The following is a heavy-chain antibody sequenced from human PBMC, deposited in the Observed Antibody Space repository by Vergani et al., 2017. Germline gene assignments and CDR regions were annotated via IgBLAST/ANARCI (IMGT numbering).Heavy chain of an antibody. CDR2: ISGSVGST. CDR1: GFTFSSYA. V-gene: IGHV3-23*01. J-gene: IGHJ4*02. CDR3: AKGHGLWFGELSHFDY. D-gene: IGHD3-10*01. Sequence: EVQLLESGGGLVQPGGSLRLSCAASGFTFSSYAMSWVRQAPGKGLEWVSAISGSVGSTYYADSVKGRFTISRDNSKNTLYLQMNSLRAEDTAVYYCAKGHGLWFGELSHFDYWGQGTLVTVSS.